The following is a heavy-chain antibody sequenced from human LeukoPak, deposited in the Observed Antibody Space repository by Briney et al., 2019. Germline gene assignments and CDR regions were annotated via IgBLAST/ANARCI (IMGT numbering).Heavy chain of an antibody. J-gene: IGHJ6*03. CDR2: IKQDGSEK. Sequence: GGSLRLSCAASGFTFSSYWMSWVRQAPGKGLEWVANIKQDGSEKYYVDSVKGRFTISRDNAKNSLYLQMNSLRAEDTAVYYCARELGNCSSTSCYYYYYYMDVWGKGTTVTISS. CDR1: GFTFSSYW. V-gene: IGHV3-7*01. CDR3: ARELGNCSSTSCYYYYYYMDV. D-gene: IGHD2-2*01.